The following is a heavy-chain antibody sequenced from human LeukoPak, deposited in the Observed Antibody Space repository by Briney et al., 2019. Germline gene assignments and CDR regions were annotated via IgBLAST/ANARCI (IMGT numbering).Heavy chain of an antibody. D-gene: IGHD6-13*01. J-gene: IGHJ6*02. CDR1: GGSISSYY. Sequence: PSETLSLTCTVSGGSISSYYWSWIRQPAGKGLEWIGRIHTSGSTNYNPSLKSRVTMSVDTSKNQFSLKLSSVTAADTAVYYCARDSGIAAAGPYYYYGMDVWGQGTTVTVSS. V-gene: IGHV4-4*07. CDR2: IHTSGST. CDR3: ARDSGIAAAGPYYYYGMDV.